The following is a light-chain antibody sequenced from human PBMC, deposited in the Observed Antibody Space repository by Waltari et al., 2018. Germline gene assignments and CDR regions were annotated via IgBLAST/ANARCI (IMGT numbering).Light chain of an antibody. CDR3: QQYHSYSLT. V-gene: IGKV1-5*03. J-gene: IGKJ4*01. Sequence: IQMTQSPSSLSASVGDRVTITCRASQGIRYDLGWYQQKPGKAPKLLIYKASSLERGVPSRFSGSESGADFTLTISSLQPDDFATYYCQQYHSYSLTFGGGTKVDIK. CDR2: KAS. CDR1: QGIRYD.